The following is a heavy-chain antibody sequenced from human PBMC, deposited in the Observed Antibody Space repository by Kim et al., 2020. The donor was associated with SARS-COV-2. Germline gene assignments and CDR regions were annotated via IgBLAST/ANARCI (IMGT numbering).Heavy chain of an antibody. CDR3: ARDQSSPSIHGYSRAFDI. CDR2: IIPIFGTA. J-gene: IGHJ3*02. CDR1: GGTFSSYA. Sequence: SVKVSCKASGGTFSSYAISWVRQAPGQGLEWMGGIIPIFGTANYAQKFQGRVTITADESTSTAYMELSSLRSEDTAVYYCARDQSSPSIHGYSRAFDIWGQGTMVTVSS. V-gene: IGHV1-69*13. D-gene: IGHD5-18*01.